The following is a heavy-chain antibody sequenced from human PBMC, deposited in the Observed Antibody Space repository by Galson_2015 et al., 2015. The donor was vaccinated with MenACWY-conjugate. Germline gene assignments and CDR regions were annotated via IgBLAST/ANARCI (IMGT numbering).Heavy chain of an antibody. D-gene: IGHD2-15*01. CDR1: GFSLSTSGVG. J-gene: IGHJ4*02. V-gene: IGHV2-5*02. Sequence: PALVKPTQTLTLTCTFSGFSLSTSGVGVGWIRQPPGKALEWLALIYWDDDKRYSPSLRSRLTITKDTSKNHVVLTMTDMDPVDTATYYCSRTGATPGDYWGQGTLVTVSS. CDR2: IYWDDDK. CDR3: SRTGATPGDY.